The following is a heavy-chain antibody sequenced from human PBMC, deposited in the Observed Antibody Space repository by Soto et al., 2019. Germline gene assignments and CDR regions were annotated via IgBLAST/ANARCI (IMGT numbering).Heavy chain of an antibody. CDR2: INHSGST. CDR1: GGSFSGYY. D-gene: IGHD3-3*01. V-gene: IGHV4-34*01. CDR3: ARGPYYDFWSGYYPKYNWFDP. J-gene: IGHJ5*02. Sequence: PSETLSLTCAVYGGSFSGYYWSWIRQPPGKGLEWIGEINHSGSTNYNPSLKSRVTISVDTSKNQFSLKLSSVTAADTAVYYCARGPYYDFWSGYYPKYNWFDPWGQGTLVTAPQ.